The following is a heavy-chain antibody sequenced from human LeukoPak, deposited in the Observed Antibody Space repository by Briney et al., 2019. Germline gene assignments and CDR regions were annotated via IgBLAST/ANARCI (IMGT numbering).Heavy chain of an antibody. Sequence: GGSLRLSCAASGFTFSSYAMSWVRQAPGKGLQWVSAVSSSGGSTYYADSVKGRFTISRDNSKNTLYLQMNSLRAEDTAVYYCARKAPGGYDILTGYYRDYYYMDVWGKGTTVTVSS. CDR3: ARKAPGGYDILTGYYRDYYYMDV. CDR1: GFTFSSYA. CDR2: VSSSGGST. D-gene: IGHD3-9*01. V-gene: IGHV3-23*01. J-gene: IGHJ6*03.